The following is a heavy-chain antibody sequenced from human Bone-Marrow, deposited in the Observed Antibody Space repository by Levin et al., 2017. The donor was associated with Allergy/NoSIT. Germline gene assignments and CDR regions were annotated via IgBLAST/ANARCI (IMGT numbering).Heavy chain of an antibody. D-gene: IGHD3-22*01. J-gene: IGHJ4*02. CDR3: ARDRRYYDSSGYPNGLDY. CDR1: GYTFTGYY. CDR2: INPNSGGT. V-gene: IGHV1-2*02. Sequence: ASVKVSCKASGYTFTGYYMHWVRQAPGQGLEWMGWINPNSGGTNYAQKFQGRVTMTRDTSISTAYMELSRLRSDDTAVYYCARDRRYYDSSGYPNGLDYWGQGTLVTVSS.